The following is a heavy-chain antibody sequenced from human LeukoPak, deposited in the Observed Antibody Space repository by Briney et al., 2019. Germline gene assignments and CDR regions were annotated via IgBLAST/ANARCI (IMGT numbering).Heavy chain of an antibody. CDR2: IYPRDGST. CDR1: GYTFTSNY. V-gene: IGHV1-46*01. J-gene: IGHJ4*02. Sequence: ASVTVSCKASGYTFTSNYIHWVRQAPGQGLEWMGMIYPRDGSTSYAQKFQGRVTVTRDTSTSTVHMELSGLRSEDTAVYYCARDQEGFDYWGQGTLVTVSP. CDR3: ARDQEGFDY.